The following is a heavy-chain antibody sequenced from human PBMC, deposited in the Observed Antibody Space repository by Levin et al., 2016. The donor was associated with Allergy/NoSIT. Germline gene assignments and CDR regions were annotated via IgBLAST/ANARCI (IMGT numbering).Heavy chain of an antibody. V-gene: IGHV4-59*08. CDR2: MFYGGDT. J-gene: IGHJ4*02. D-gene: IGHD2-21*01. Sequence: SETLSLTCTVSGGSITSYYWSWIRQSPGKGLEWIGYMFYGGDTNYNPSLNSRVTISVDTSKNQFSLKLTSVTAADTAMYYCTRGSRVRLDYWGQGTLVTVSS. CDR1: GGSITSYY. CDR3: TRGSRVRLDY.